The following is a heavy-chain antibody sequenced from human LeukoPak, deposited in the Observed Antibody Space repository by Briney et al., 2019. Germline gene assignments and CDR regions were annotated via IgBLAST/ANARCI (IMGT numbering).Heavy chain of an antibody. J-gene: IGHJ4*02. D-gene: IGHD5-18*01. CDR3: ARGRYSYAYDY. V-gene: IGHV1-2*04. CDR2: INPNSGGT. Sequence: GASVKVSCKASGYTFTTYYMHWVRQAPGQGLEWMGWINPNSGGTNYAQRFQGWVTMTRDTSISTVYMELSSLKSDDTAVYYCARGRYSYAYDYWGQETLVTVSS. CDR1: GYTFTTYY.